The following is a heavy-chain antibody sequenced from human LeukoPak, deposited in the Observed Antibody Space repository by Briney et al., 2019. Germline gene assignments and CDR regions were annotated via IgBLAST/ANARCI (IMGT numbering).Heavy chain of an antibody. Sequence: SETLTLTCTVSGGSISSYYWSWIRQPPGKGLEWIGYIYYSGSTNYNPSLKSRVTISVDTSKTQFSLKLSSVTAADTAVYYCARDLAVYRDFDYWGQGTQVTVSS. CDR3: ARDLAVYRDFDY. J-gene: IGHJ4*02. D-gene: IGHD5/OR15-5a*01. CDR2: IYYSGST. CDR1: GGSISSYY. V-gene: IGHV4-59*01.